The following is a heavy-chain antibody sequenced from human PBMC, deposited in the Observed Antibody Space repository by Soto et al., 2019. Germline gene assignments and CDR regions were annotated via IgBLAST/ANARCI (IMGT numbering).Heavy chain of an antibody. Sequence: QVQLQESGPGLVKPSETLSLTCTVSGGSVSSGSYYWSWIRQPPGKGLEWIGYIYYSGSTNYNPSLKSRVTISVDTSKNQCSLKLSSVTAADTAVYYCARASGRSIVSWGQGTLVTVSS. CDR2: IYYSGST. CDR1: GGSVSSGSYY. CDR3: ARASGRSIVS. J-gene: IGHJ4*02. V-gene: IGHV4-61*01. D-gene: IGHD3-10*01.